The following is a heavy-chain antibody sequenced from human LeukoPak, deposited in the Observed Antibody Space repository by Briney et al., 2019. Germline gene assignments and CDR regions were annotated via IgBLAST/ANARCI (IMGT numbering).Heavy chain of an antibody. V-gene: IGHV4-61*05. Sequence: SETLSLTCTVSGGSISSSSYYWGWIRQPPGKGLEWIGYIYYSGSTNYNPSLKSRVTISVDTSKNQFSLKLSSVTAADTAVYYCARVPCSSTSCYRRLAFDIWGRGTMVTVSS. CDR2: IYYSGST. D-gene: IGHD2-2*01. J-gene: IGHJ3*02. CDR1: GGSISSSSYY. CDR3: ARVPCSSTSCYRRLAFDI.